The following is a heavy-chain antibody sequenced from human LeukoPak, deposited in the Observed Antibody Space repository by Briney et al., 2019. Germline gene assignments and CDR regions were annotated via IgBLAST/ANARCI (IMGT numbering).Heavy chain of an antibody. J-gene: IGHJ6*02. V-gene: IGHV4-34*01. CDR2: INHSGST. Sequence: SETLSLTCAVYGGPFSGYYWSWIRQPPGKGLEWIGEINHSGSTNYNPSLKSRVTISVDTSKNQFSLKLSSVTAADTAVYYCARDRMKSILTGYYYGMDVWGQGTTVTVS. D-gene: IGHD3-9*01. CDR1: GGPFSGYY. CDR3: ARDRMKSILTGYYYGMDV.